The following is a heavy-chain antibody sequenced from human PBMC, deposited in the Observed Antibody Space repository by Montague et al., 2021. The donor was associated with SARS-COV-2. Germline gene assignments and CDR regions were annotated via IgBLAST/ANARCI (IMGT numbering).Heavy chain of an antibody. J-gene: IGHJ4*02. D-gene: IGHD5-12*01. CDR1: GGSISSGSYY. CDR2: IYTSGTT. CDR3: ARAHSGSWAHLDN. V-gene: IGHV4-61*02. Sequence: TLSLTCTVSGGSISSGSYYWSWIRQPAGKGLEWIGRIYTSGTTDYSFSLKSRVTISVDMFKNQFSLKLTSVTAADTAVYYCARAHSGSWAHLDNWGQGSLVTVSS.